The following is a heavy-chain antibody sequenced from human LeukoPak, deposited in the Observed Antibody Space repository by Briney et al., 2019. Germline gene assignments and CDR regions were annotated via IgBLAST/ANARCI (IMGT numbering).Heavy chain of an antibody. V-gene: IGHV4-31*11. CDR3: ARDVVVTSSPDAFDI. CDR2: ISNSGTT. CDR1: GDSVSSGGYY. Sequence: ASQTLSLTCAVSGDSVSSGGYYWTWIRQHPGKGLEWIGYISNSGTTSYSPSLKSRVSISVDTSNNQFSLRLRSVTAADTAVDYCARDVVVTSSPDAFDIWGQGTMVTVSS. D-gene: IGHD2-21*02. J-gene: IGHJ3*02.